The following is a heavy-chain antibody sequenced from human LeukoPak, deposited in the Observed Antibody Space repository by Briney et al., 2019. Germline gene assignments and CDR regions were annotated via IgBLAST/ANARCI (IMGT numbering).Heavy chain of an antibody. CDR2: IKQDGSEK. CDR1: GFTFSSYW. CDR3: ARDLELERRPALEDYYYYYGMDV. V-gene: IGHV3-7*03. D-gene: IGHD1-1*01. J-gene: IGHJ6*02. Sequence: GGSLRLSCAASGFTFSSYWMSWVRQAPGKGLEWVANIKQDGSEKYYVDSVKGRFTISRDNAKNSLYLQMNSLRAEDTAVYYCARDLELERRPALEDYYYYYGMDVWGQGTTVTVSS.